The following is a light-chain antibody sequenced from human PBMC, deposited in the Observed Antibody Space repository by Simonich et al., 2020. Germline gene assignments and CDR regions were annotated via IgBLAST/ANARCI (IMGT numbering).Light chain of an antibody. CDR2: GAS. CDR3: QQYYSTPPGT. Sequence: EIVMTQSPATLSVSPGERATLSCRASQSVSSNLAWYQQKPGQAPRLLLYGASTRATGIPARFSGSGSGTEFTLTISSLQAEDVAVYDCQQYYSTPPGTFGQGTKVEIK. CDR1: QSVSSN. J-gene: IGKJ1*01. V-gene: IGKV3-15*01.